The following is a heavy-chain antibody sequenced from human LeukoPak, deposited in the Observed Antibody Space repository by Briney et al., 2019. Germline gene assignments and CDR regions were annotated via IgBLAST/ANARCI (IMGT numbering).Heavy chain of an antibody. J-gene: IGHJ4*02. CDR3: AKDRYYDSRGSDY. V-gene: IGHV3-23*01. CDR1: GFTFSSYA. CDR2: ISGSGGGT. Sequence: QAGGSLRLSCAASGFTFSSYAMSWVRQAPGKGLEWVSCISGSGGGTYYADSVKGRFTISRDNSKNTLCLQMNSLRAEDTAVYYCAKDRYYDSRGSDYWGQGTLVTVSS. D-gene: IGHD3-22*01.